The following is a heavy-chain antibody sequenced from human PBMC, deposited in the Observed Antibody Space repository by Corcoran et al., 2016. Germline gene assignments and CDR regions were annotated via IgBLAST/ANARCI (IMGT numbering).Heavy chain of an antibody. CDR3: VREGYSYNCDNWYLDL. CDR2: IGAAGNT. CDR1: GFSFSNSD. D-gene: IGHD6-13*01. Sequence: EVQLVESGGGLVQPGGSLRLSCAASGFSFSNSDFHWVRQATGKGLEWVSAIGAAGNTYYPGSVEGRITISRENAMNYLYLQMNSLRAGDTAVYYCVREGYSYNCDNWYLDLWGRGTLVTVSS. V-gene: IGHV3-13*01. J-gene: IGHJ2*01.